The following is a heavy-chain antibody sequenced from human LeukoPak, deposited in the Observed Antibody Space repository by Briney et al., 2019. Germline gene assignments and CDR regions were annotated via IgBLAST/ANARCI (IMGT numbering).Heavy chain of an antibody. Sequence: GGSLRLSCAASGFTLSSHAMSWVRQAPGKGLEWVSTISGSGDSTYYADSVKGRFTISRDNSKNTLYLQMSSLRADDTAMYYCAKLIVGARSLFDFRGQGILVTVSS. V-gene: IGHV3-23*01. CDR3: AKLIVGARSLFDF. J-gene: IGHJ4*02. D-gene: IGHD1-26*01. CDR1: GFTLSSHA. CDR2: ISGSGDST.